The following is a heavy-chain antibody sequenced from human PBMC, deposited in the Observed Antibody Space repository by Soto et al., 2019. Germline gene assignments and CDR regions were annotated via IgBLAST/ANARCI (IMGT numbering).Heavy chain of an antibody. CDR3: ARGGVGAHSNDAFDI. CDR2: IIPIFGTA. D-gene: IGHD1-26*01. Sequence: SVKVSWKASGGTFSSYAISWVRQAPGQGLEWMGGIIPIFGTANYAQKFQGRVTITADESTSTAYMELSSLRSEDTAVYYCARGGVGAHSNDAFDIWGQGTMVTVSS. J-gene: IGHJ3*02. CDR1: GGTFSSYA. V-gene: IGHV1-69*13.